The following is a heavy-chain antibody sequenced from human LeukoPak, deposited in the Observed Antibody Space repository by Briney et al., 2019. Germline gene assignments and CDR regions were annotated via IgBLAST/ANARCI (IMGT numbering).Heavy chain of an antibody. CDR3: TRDRTTITLFEL. J-gene: IGHJ4*02. CDR1: GFNIRRYW. V-gene: IGHV3-74*01. CDR2: ISPDGSTT. D-gene: IGHD4-11*01. Sequence: GALKLSRSASGFNIRRYWMHWGRQVPGKGLVWVSRISPDGSTTGYADSVKGRFTASRDNARNTLYLQINSLRAEDSAVYYCTRDRTTITLFELWGQGTLVTVSS.